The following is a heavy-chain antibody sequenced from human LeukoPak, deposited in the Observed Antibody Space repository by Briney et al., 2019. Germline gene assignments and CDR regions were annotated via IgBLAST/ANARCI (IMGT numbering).Heavy chain of an antibody. CDR2: IKQDGSER. V-gene: IGHV3-7*01. J-gene: IGHJ6*03. Sequence: PGGSLRLSCAASGFTFSSYWMSWVRQAPGKGLEWLANIKQDGSERYYVDSVKCRFTISRDNAKNSLYLQMNSLRAEDTAVYYCARRGYDRYYYYYYMDVWGKGTTVTVSS. CDR3: ARRGYDRYYYYYYMDV. CDR1: GFTFSSYW. D-gene: IGHD5-12*01.